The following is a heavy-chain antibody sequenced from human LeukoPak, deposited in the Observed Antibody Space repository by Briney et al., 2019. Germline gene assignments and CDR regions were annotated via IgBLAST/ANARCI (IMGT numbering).Heavy chain of an antibody. V-gene: IGHV3-74*01. CDR1: GFSFSSYW. CDR3: ARIFGGNSFPNYYSDY. CDR2: IDSDGSGT. Sequence: PGGSLRLSCAASGFSFSSYWMHWVRQAPEKGLVWVSRIDSDGSGTSYADSVKGRFTISRDNAENTLYLQMNSLRAEDTAVYYCARIFGGNSFPNYYSDYWGQGTLVTVSS. J-gene: IGHJ4*02. D-gene: IGHD4-23*01.